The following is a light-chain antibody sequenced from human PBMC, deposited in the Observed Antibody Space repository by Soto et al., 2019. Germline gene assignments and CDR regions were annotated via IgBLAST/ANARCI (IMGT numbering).Light chain of an antibody. CDR3: QQYGSSPLT. V-gene: IGKV3-20*01. CDR1: QSVSGSY. J-gene: IGKJ4*01. CDR2: GAS. Sequence: EIVLTQSPGTLSLSPGERATLSCRASQSVSGSYVAWYQQKPGQAPRLLIYGASGRATGIPDRFSGSGSGTDFTLTISRLEPEDIEVYYCQQYGSSPLTFGGGTKVDIK.